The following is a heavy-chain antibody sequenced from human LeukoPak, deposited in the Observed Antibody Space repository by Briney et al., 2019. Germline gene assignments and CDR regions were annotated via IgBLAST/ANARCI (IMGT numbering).Heavy chain of an antibody. CDR2: IYYSVST. CDR3: AVMYYYGSGSYYFDY. V-gene: IGHV4-39*01. J-gene: IGHJ4*02. CDR1: GGSISSSSYY. D-gene: IGHD3-10*01. Sequence: SETLSLTCTLSGGSISSSSYYWGWLRQPPGKGLEGIGSIYYSVSTYYNPSLKSRVTISVDTSKNQFSMKLSSVTVADTAAYYSAVMYYYGSGSYYFDYWGQGTLVTVSS.